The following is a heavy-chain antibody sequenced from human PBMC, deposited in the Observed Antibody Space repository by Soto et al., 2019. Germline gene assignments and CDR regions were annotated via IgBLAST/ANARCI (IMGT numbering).Heavy chain of an antibody. Sequence: GESLKISCKGSGYTFTDYWIGWVRQLPGKGLEWMGIIYPGDSDTRYSPSFQGQVTITADKSTSTAYLQWNTLKASDTAMYYCARHGGSRVTGGSGAFDIWGQGTMVTVSS. D-gene: IGHD2-15*01. CDR3: ARHGGSRVTGGSGAFDI. V-gene: IGHV5-51*01. CDR1: GYTFTDYW. CDR2: IYPGDSDT. J-gene: IGHJ3*02.